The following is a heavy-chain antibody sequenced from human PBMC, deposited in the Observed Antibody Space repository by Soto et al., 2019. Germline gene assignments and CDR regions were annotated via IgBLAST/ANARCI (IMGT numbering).Heavy chain of an antibody. J-gene: IGHJ3*02. Sequence: GGSLRLSCAASGFTFDDYAMHWVRQAPGKGLEWVSGISWNSGSIGYADSVRGRFTISRDNAKNSLYLQMNSLRAEDTALYYCATGEVVPAAMMRLDAFDIWGQGTMVTVSS. CDR1: GFTFDDYA. D-gene: IGHD2-2*01. CDR2: ISWNSGSI. CDR3: ATGEVVPAAMMRLDAFDI. V-gene: IGHV3-9*01.